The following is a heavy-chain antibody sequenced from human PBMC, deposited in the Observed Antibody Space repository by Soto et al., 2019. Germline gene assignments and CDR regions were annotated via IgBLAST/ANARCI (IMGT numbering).Heavy chain of an antibody. CDR2: FDPEDIKT. Sequence: QVQMVQSGAEVKKPGASVKVSCKVSGYTLTELSIHWVRQPPGKGLEWMGGFDPEDIKTIYAQKFQGRVTMTEDRSTDTAYMELSSLRSEDTAVYYCATLADYFGSGSFPSYFVYWGQGTLVTVSS. CDR3: ATLADYFGSGSFPSYFVY. D-gene: IGHD3-10*01. J-gene: IGHJ4*02. V-gene: IGHV1-24*01. CDR1: GYTLTELS.